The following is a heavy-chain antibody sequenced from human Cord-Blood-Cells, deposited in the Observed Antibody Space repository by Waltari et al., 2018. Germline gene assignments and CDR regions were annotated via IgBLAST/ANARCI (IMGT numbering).Heavy chain of an antibody. D-gene: IGHD6-6*01. CDR1: GYSISSGYY. V-gene: IGHV4-38-2*01. Sequence: QVQLQESGPGLVKPSETLSLTCAVSGYSISSGYYVGWIRQPPGKGLEWIGSIYHSGSTYYNPSLKSRVTISVDTSKNQFSLKLSSVTAADTAVYYCARGGIAARLGGAGYWGQGTLVTVSS. CDR2: IYHSGST. CDR3: ARGGIAARLGGAGY. J-gene: IGHJ4*02.